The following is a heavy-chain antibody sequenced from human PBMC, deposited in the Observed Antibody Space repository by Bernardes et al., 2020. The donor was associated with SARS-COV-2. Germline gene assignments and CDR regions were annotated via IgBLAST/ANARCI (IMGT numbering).Heavy chain of an antibody. J-gene: IGHJ5*02. V-gene: IGHV1-18*01. CDR3: ARGVTTRWFDP. CDR1: GYTFPTYG. CDR2: ISAYNGNT. Sequence: ASVKVSCKASGYTFPTYGISWVRQAPGPVLDWMGWISAYNGNTNYAQKLQGRATMTTDTSTSTAYIALRSLRSADTAVYYCARGVTTRWFDPWGQGTLVTVSA. D-gene: IGHD4-4*01.